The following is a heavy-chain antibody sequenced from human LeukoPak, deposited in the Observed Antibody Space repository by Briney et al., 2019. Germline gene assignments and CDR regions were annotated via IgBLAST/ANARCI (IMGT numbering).Heavy chain of an antibody. Sequence: GGSLRLSCAASGFTFSSYGMHWVRQAPGKGLEWVAFIRYDGSNKYYADSVKGRFTISRDNSKNTLYLQMSSLRAEDTAVYYCSRAGGGYSYGYYMDVWGKGTTVTISS. CDR3: SRAGGGYSYGYYMDV. D-gene: IGHD5-18*01. CDR2: IRYDGSNK. J-gene: IGHJ6*03. CDR1: GFTFSSYG. V-gene: IGHV3-30*02.